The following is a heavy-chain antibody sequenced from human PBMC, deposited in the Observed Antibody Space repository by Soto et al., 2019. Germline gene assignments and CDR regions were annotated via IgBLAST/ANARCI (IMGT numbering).Heavy chain of an antibody. Sequence: PSETLSLTCTVSGGSISSGDHYWSWIRQPSGKGLEWIGFIYYSGSTYYNPSLKSRVTISVDTSKNQFSLKLSSVTAADTAVYYCARATCYDDSSGRRHPYYFDYWGQGTLDTVSS. V-gene: IGHV4-30-4*01. CDR2: IYYSGST. J-gene: IGHJ4*02. CDR1: GGSISSGDHY. CDR3: ARATCYDDSSGRRHPYYFDY. D-gene: IGHD3-22*01.